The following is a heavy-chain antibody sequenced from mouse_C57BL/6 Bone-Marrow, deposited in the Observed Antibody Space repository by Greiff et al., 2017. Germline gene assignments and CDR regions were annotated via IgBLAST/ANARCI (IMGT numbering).Heavy chain of an antibody. V-gene: IGHV1-59*01. CDR2: IDPSDSYT. CDR1: GYTFTSYW. D-gene: IGHD2-1*01. J-gene: IGHJ2*01. Sequence: QVQLQQPGAELVRPGTSVKLSCKASGYTFTSYWMHWVKQRPGQGLEWIGAIDPSDSYTNYNQKFKGKATLTVDTSSSTAYMQLSSLTSEDSAVYYCARNYYGNRYYFDYWGQGTTLTVSS. CDR3: ARNYYGNRYYFDY.